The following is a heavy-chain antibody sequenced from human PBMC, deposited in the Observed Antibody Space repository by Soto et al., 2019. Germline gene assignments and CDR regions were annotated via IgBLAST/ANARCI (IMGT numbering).Heavy chain of an antibody. J-gene: IGHJ4*02. V-gene: IGHV1-69*06. CDR1: GGTFSSNG. CDR3: AREGYSSSPSYSFLDS. CDR2: IIPFLGTT. D-gene: IGHD6-6*01. Sequence: QAHLVQSGAEVKKPGSSVKVSCRPSGGTFSSNGVSWVRQAPGLGLEWMGRIIPFLGTTNYAEKFQDRVTITADTSTNTAYMDLISLRSEDTAVYYCAREGYSSSPSYSFLDSWGQGTLVTVSS.